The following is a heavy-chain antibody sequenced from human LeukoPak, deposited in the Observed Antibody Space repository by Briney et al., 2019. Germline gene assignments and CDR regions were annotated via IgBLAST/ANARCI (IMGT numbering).Heavy chain of an antibody. CDR1: GGSFSGYY. J-gene: IGHJ5*02. Sequence: SETLSLTCAVYGGSFSGYYWSWIRQPPGKGLEWIGEINHSGSTNYNPSLKSRVTISVDTSKNQFSLKLSSVTAADTAVYYCARTKNIVVVVAATRTSWFDPWGQGTLVTVSS. CDR2: INHSGST. D-gene: IGHD2-15*01. V-gene: IGHV4-34*01. CDR3: ARTKNIVVVVAATRTSWFDP.